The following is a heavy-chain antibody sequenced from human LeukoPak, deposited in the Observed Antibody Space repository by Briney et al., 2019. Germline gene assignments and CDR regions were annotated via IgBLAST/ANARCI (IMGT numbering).Heavy chain of an antibody. CDR1: GFTFSSYG. Sequence: GGSLRLSCAASGFTFSSYGMHWVRQAPRKGLEWVAVIWYDGSNKYYADSVKGRFTISRDNSKNTLYLQMNSLRAEDTAVYYCARDPTGEAVGYFQHWGQGTLVTVSS. D-gene: IGHD6-13*01. J-gene: IGHJ1*01. V-gene: IGHV3-33*01. CDR2: IWYDGSNK. CDR3: ARDPTGEAVGYFQH.